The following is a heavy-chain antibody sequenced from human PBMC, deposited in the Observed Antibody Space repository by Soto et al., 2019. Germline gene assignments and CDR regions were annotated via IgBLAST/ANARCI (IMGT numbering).Heavy chain of an antibody. CDR2: IYYSGST. Sequence: SETLSLTCPVSGGSISSSSYYWGWILQPPVKGLEWIGSIYYSGSTYYNPSLKSRVTISVDTSKNQFSLKLSSVTAADTAVYYCTRGLFSGSCYSGSWYYLASWGQGTMVTVSS. J-gene: IGHJ4*02. CDR1: GGSISSSSYY. D-gene: IGHD1-26*01. CDR3: TRGLFSGSCYSGSWYYLAS. V-gene: IGHV4-39*01.